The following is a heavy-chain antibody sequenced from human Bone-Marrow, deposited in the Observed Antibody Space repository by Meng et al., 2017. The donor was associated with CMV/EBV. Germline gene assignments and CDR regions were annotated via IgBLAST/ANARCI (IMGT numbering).Heavy chain of an antibody. CDR3: ARLYSSSSPGRY. Sequence: SETLSLTCTVSGGSISSYYWSWIRQPAGKGLEWIGRIYTSGSTNYNPSLKSRVTISVDTSKNQFSLKLSSVTAADTAVYYCARLYSSSSPGRYWGQGTLVTVSS. CDR2: IYTSGST. V-gene: IGHV4-4*07. D-gene: IGHD6-13*01. CDR1: GGSISSYY. J-gene: IGHJ4*02.